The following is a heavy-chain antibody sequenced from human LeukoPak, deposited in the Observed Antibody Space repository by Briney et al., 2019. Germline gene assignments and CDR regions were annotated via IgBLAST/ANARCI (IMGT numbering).Heavy chain of an antibody. Sequence: PGGSLRLSCAASGFTFSSYAMYWVRQAPGKGLEYVPSISSNGGGTYYANSVKGRFTISRDNSKNTLFLQMGGLRAEDMAVYYCARVTAGGVFDYWGQGTLVTVSS. V-gene: IGHV3-64*01. J-gene: IGHJ4*02. CDR1: GFTFSSYA. CDR2: ISSNGGGT. CDR3: ARVTAGGVFDY. D-gene: IGHD3-16*01.